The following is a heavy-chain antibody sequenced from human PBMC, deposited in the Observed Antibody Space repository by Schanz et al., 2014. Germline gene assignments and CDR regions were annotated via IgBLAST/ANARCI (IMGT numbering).Heavy chain of an antibody. D-gene: IGHD1-26*01. Sequence: EVQLLESGGGLVQPGGSLRLSCASSGFSFTTYAMSWVRQAPGKGLEWISFINTGSNYINYADSVKGRFTISRDNTKNSLFLQLNSLRADDTAVYYCARNRGSGGQNWYFDLWRRCTLVTVSS. CDR2: INTGSNYI. J-gene: IGHJ2*01. CDR1: GFSFTTYA. CDR3: ARNRGSGGQNWYFDL. V-gene: IGHV3-48*04.